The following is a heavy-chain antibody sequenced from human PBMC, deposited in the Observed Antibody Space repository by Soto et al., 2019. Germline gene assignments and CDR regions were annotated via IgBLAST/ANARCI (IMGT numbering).Heavy chain of an antibody. CDR3: ARSRYCSGNSFTINFDX. CDR1: GYTFTTYG. CDR2: ISGYNGNT. V-gene: IGHV1-18*01. J-gene: IGHJ4*02. D-gene: IGHD2-2*01. Sequence: ASLKVSCKPSGYTFTTYGISWVRQAPGQGLEWMGWISGYNGNTNYAQKLQGRVTMTTDTSTSTAYMELRSLRSDDTAVYYCARSRYCSGNSFTINFDXWGQGILVTVSX.